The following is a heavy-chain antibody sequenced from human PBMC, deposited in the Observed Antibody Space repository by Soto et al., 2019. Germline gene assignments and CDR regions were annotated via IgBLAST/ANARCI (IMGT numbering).Heavy chain of an antibody. D-gene: IGHD6-19*01. J-gene: IGHJ2*01. CDR1: GFRFSSYS. CDR3: AVEVAEARGYVDL. V-gene: IGHV3-48*04. CDR2: IDRSRSCV. Sequence: EVQLVESGGGLVQPGGSLRLSCAASGFRFSSYSMHWVRQAPGKGREWVSYIDRSRSCVRYVDSVKGRFTISRDNDKESLSLQVDGPSVEYSAMYYWAVEVAEARGYVDLWGRGTLVPVSS.